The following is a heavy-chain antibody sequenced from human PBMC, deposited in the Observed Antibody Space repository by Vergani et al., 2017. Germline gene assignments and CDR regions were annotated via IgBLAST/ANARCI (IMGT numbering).Heavy chain of an antibody. CDR1: GGTFSSYA. J-gene: IGHJ3*02. CDR2: SIPIFGTA. CDR3: ARDRVGNAGGRDAFDI. Sequence: QVQLVQSGAEVKKPGSSVKVSYKASGGTFSSYAISWVRQAPGQGLEWMGGSIPIFGTANYAQKFQGRVTITADESTSTAYMELSSLRSEDTAVYYCARDRVGNAGGRDAFDIWGQGTMVTVSS. V-gene: IGHV1-69*01. D-gene: IGHD3-10*01.